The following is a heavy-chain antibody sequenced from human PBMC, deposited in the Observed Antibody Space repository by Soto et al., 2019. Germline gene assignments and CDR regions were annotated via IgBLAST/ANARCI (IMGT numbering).Heavy chain of an antibody. CDR2: TRNKANSYTT. J-gene: IGHJ4*02. CDR3: TRRGSHYPDY. V-gene: IGHV3-72*01. D-gene: IGHD3-10*01. Sequence: EVQLVESGGGLVQPGGSLRLSCAASGFTCSDYYMDWVRQAPGKELEWVGLTRNKANSYTTEYAASVRGRFTISRDDSKNSLYLQMNSLKTEDTAVYYCTRRGSHYPDYWGPGTLVTVSS. CDR1: GFTCSDYY.